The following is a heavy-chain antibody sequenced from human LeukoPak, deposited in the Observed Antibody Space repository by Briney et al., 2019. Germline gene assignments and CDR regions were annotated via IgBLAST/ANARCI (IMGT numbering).Heavy chain of an antibody. Sequence: GGSLRLSCAASGFTFSSHAMSWVRQAPGKGLEWASGISDSGDTTYYADSVKGRFTISRDNSKNTLYLQMNSLRAEDTAVYYCAKEPYSGSQLLDYWGQGTLVTVSS. V-gene: IGHV3-23*01. D-gene: IGHD1-26*01. J-gene: IGHJ4*02. CDR1: GFTFSSHA. CDR2: ISDSGDTT. CDR3: AKEPYSGSQLLDY.